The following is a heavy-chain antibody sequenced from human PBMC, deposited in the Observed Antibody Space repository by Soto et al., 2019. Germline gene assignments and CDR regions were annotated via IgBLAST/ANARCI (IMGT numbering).Heavy chain of an antibody. D-gene: IGHD3-22*01. J-gene: IGHJ4*02. V-gene: IGHV4-30-2*01. CDR2: IYHSGST. Sequence: SETLSLTCAVSGGSISSGGYSWSWIRQPPGKGLEWIGYIYHSGSTYYNPSLKSRVTISVDRSKNQFSLKLSSVTAADTAVYYCARGAFDSSGYYLDYWGQGTLVTVSS. CDR3: ARGAFDSSGYYLDY. CDR1: GGSISSGGYS.